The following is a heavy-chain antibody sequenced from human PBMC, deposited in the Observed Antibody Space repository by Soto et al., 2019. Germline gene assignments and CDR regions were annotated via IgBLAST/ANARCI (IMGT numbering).Heavy chain of an antibody. D-gene: IGHD2-8*01. CDR3: ARAVVHAAIQVGYLQH. Sequence: GGSLRLSCAASGFTFSRYGMHWVRQAPGKGLEWVAVIWYDGSTELYADSVKGRFTISRDNSKNTLYLQMNSLREEDTAVYYRARAVVHAAIQVGYLQHCRQGSLVTVSS. CDR2: IWYDGSTE. V-gene: IGHV3-33*01. CDR1: GFTFSRYG. J-gene: IGHJ1*01.